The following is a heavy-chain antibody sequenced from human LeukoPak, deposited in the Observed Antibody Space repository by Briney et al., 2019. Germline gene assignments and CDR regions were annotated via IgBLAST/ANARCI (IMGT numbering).Heavy chain of an antibody. D-gene: IGHD1-1*01. CDR3: ARGQLIFDY. J-gene: IGHJ4*02. CDR1: GGSFSGYY. Sequence: PSGTLSLTCAVYGGSFSGYYWSWIRQPPGKGLEWIGEINHSGSTNYNPSLKSRVTISVDTSKNQFSLKLSSVTAADTAVYYCARGQLIFDYWGQGTLVTVSS. CDR2: INHSGST. V-gene: IGHV4-34*01.